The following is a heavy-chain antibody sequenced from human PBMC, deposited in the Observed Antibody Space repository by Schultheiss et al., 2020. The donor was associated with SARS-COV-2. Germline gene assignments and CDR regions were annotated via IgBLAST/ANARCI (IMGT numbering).Heavy chain of an antibody. CDR3: ARGLRYYDDGGMDV. D-gene: IGHD3-9*01. CDR2: INHSGST. V-gene: IGHV4-34*01. J-gene: IGHJ6*02. CDR1: GGSFSGYY. Sequence: SETLSLTCAVYGGSFSGYYWSWIRQPPGKGLEWIGEINHSGSTNYNPSLKSRVTISVDTSKNEFSLKLSSVTAADTAVYYCARGLRYYDDGGMDVWGQGTTGTGSS.